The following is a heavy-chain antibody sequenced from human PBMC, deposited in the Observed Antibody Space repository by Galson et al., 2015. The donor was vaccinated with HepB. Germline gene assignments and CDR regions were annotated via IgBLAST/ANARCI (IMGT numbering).Heavy chain of an antibody. V-gene: IGHV3-30*04. Sequence: SLRLSCAASGFTFSSYAMHWVRQAPGKGLEWVAVISYDGSNKYYADSVKGRFTISRDNSKNTLYLQMNSLRAEDTAVYYCARDPEGPTTVLAYWGQGTLVTVSS. CDR3: ARDPEGPTTVLAY. CDR1: GFTFSSYA. J-gene: IGHJ4*02. CDR2: ISYDGSNK. D-gene: IGHD4-17*01.